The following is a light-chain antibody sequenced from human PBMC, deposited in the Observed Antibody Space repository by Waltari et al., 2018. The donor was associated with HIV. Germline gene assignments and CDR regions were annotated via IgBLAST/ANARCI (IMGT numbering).Light chain of an antibody. CDR2: RND. V-gene: IGLV1-47*01. CDR3: AAWDGNLKV. Sequence: QSVLTQPPSASGTPGQRVTISCSGSSSNIESNYVFWYQQLPGTAPKLLIYRNDQRPSGVPDRFSGSKSGSSAFLAISGLRSEDEADYYCAAWDGNLKVFGGGTKLTVL. CDR1: SSNIESNY. J-gene: IGLJ3*02.